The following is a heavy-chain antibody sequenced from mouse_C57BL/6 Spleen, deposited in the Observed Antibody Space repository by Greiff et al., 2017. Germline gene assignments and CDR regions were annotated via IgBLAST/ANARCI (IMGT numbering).Heavy chain of an antibody. V-gene: IGHV1-39*01. D-gene: IGHD1-1*01. CDR3: AKEGDFITTVVAYWYFDV. Sequence: VQLQQPGPELVKPGASVKISCKASGYSFTDYNMNWVKQSNGKSLEWIGVINPNYGTTSYNQKFKGKATLTVDQSSSTAYMQLNSLTSEDSAVYYCAKEGDFITTVVAYWYFDVWGTGTTVTVSS. CDR2: INPNYGTT. CDR1: GYSFTDYN. J-gene: IGHJ1*03.